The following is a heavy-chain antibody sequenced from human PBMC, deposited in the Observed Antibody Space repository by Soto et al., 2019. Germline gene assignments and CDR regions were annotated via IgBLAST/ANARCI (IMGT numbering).Heavy chain of an antibody. CDR2: TYYRSKWYN. CDR1: GDSVSSNSAA. CDR3: ARDLTIFGVVHYYYYYGMDV. V-gene: IGHV6-1*01. D-gene: IGHD3-3*01. Sequence: SQTLSLTCVISGDSVSSNSAARNWIRQSPSGGLEWLGRTYYRSKWYNDYAVSVKSRITINPDTSKNQFSLQLNSVTPEDTAVYYCARDLTIFGVVHYYYYYGMDVWGQGTTVTVSS. J-gene: IGHJ6*02.